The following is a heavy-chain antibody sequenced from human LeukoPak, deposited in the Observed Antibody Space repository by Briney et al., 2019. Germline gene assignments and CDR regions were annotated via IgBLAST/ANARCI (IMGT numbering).Heavy chain of an antibody. V-gene: IGHV4-59*08. J-gene: IGHJ6*02. CDR3: ARQFNKSGMDV. CDR1: GGSINNYY. CDR2: IHYSGHT. Sequence: SETLSLTCTVSGGSINNYYWSWIRQSPGKGLEWIGYIHYSGHTTYNPALKSRVTISEDTSRYQLSLKLNYVTAADTAVYYCARQFNKSGMDVWGQGTTVTVSS.